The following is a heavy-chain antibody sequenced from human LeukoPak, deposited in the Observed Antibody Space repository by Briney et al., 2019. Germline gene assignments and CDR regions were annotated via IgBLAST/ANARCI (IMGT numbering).Heavy chain of an antibody. CDR1: GGSISSYY. D-gene: IGHD3-10*01. CDR2: IYYSGST. CDR3: ATLGVRFGERWFDP. Sequence: SETLSLTGTVSGGSISSYYWSWIRQPPGKGLEWIGYIYYSGSTNYNPSLKSRVTISVDTSKNQFSLKLSSVTAADTAVYYCATLGVRFGERWFDPWGQGTLVTVSS. V-gene: IGHV4-59*01. J-gene: IGHJ5*02.